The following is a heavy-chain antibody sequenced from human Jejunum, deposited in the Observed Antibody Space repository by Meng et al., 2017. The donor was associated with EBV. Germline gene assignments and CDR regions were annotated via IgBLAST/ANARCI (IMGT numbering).Heavy chain of an antibody. V-gene: IGHV3-30-3*01. D-gene: IGHD4-11*01. CDR1: GFTFSAYA. CDR3: SREGYGPGVDVTTLGDLDY. Sequence: QVQLVESGGGVAQSGRSLRLSCAASGFTFSAYAMHWVRQAPGKGLDWVAVMSNDGSRKYYADSVRGRFTISRDNSENTLFLQMNSLRVEDTAVYYCSREGYGPGVDVTTLGDLDYWGQGTLVTVSS. CDR2: MSNDGSRK. J-gene: IGHJ4*02.